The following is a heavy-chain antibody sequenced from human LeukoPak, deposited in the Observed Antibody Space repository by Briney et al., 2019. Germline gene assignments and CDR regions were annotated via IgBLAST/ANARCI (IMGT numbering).Heavy chain of an antibody. D-gene: IGHD6-6*01. CDR3: ARDTFIAARQRFDY. CDR1: GFTFSSHS. Sequence: GGSLRLSCAASGFTFSSHSMNWVRQAPGKGLEWVSSISSSSSYIYYADSVKGRFTISRDNAKNSLYLQMNSLRAEDTAVYYCARDTFIAARQRFDYWGQGTLVTVSS. CDR2: ISSSSSYI. V-gene: IGHV3-21*01. J-gene: IGHJ4*02.